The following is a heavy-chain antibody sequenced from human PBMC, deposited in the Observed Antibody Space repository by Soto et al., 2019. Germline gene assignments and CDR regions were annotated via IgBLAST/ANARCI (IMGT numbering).Heavy chain of an antibody. D-gene: IGHD3-22*01. Sequence: ASVKVSCKASGYTFTSYGISWVRQAPGQGLEWMGWISAYNGNTNYAQKLQGRVTMTTDTSTSTAYMELRSLRSDGTAVYYCARGARRTKSGSDHLNWFDPWGQGTLVTVSS. J-gene: IGHJ5*02. CDR3: ARGARRTKSGSDHLNWFDP. CDR1: GYTFTSYG. CDR2: ISAYNGNT. V-gene: IGHV1-18*01.